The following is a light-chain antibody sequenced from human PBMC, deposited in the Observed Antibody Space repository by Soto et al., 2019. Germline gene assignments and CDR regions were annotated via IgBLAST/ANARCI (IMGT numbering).Light chain of an antibody. CDR1: HDISSW. CDR3: QQASSFPIT. J-gene: IGKJ5*01. CDR2: TAP. Sequence: EIQMTQSPSYVSTSVGDRIPITCRASHDISSWLAWYQQKPGRAPKLLIYTAPSLESGVPSRFSGSGSGTDFTLTISSLQPEDFATYYCQQASSFPITLGQGTRLEIK. V-gene: IGKV1D-12*01.